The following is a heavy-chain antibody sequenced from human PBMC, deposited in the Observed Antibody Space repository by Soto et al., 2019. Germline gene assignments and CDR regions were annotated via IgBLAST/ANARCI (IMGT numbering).Heavy chain of an antibody. D-gene: IGHD2-2*01. Sequence: QVQLVESGGGVVQPGRSLRLSCAASGFTFSSYGMHWVRQAPGKGLEWVAVISYDGSNKYYADSVKGRFTISRDNSKNTLYLQMNSLRAEDTAVYYCAKGYCSSTSCPFQWYYYYYYMDVWGKGTTVTVSS. CDR2: ISYDGSNK. CDR1: GFTFSSYG. CDR3: AKGYCSSTSCPFQWYYYYYYMDV. V-gene: IGHV3-30*18. J-gene: IGHJ6*03.